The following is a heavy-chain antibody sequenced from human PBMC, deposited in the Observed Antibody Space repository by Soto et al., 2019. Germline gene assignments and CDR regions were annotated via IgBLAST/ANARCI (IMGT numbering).Heavy chain of an antibody. V-gene: IGHV4-34*01. Sequence: PSETLSLTCAVYGGSFRGYYWSWIRQPPGKGLEWIGEINHSGSANYNPSLKSRVTISVDTSKNQFSLKLSSVTAADTAVYYCARGDSRDGYTVWGQGTLVTSPQ. CDR2: INHSGSA. CDR1: GGSFRGYY. J-gene: IGHJ4*02. CDR3: ARGDSRDGYTV. D-gene: IGHD5-12*01.